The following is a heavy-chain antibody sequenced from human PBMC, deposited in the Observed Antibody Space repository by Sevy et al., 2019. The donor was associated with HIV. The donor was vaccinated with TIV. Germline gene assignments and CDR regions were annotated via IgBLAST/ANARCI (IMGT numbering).Heavy chain of an antibody. Sequence: GGSLRLSCAASGFTFSSYAMSWVRQAPGKGLEWVSTISGSAGSTYYADSVKGRFTSSRDNSKNTLYLQMNSLRAEDTAVYYCAKAYDFGCGSFSALDPWGQGILVTVSS. CDR3: AKAYDFGCGSFSALDP. D-gene: IGHD3-3*01. CDR2: ISGSAGST. J-gene: IGHJ5*02. CDR1: GFTFSSYA. V-gene: IGHV3-23*01.